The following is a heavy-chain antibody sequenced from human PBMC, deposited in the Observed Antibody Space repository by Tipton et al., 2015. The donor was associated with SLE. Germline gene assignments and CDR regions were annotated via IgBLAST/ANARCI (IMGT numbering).Heavy chain of an antibody. CDR1: GGSITSGSYY. Sequence: TLSLTCTVSGGSITSGSYYWSWIRQPAGKGLEWIGRVYATGSTYYNPSLKSRVTMSLDTSKNQVSLKLSSVTAADTAAYFCARVLHHKYVYNWGQGTRVTVSS. J-gene: IGHJ4*02. CDR3: ARVLHHKYVYN. D-gene: IGHD2-2*01. CDR2: VYATGST. V-gene: IGHV4-61*02.